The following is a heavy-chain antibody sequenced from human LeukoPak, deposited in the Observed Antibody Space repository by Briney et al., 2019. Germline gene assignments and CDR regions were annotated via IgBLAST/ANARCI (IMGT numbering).Heavy chain of an antibody. D-gene: IGHD3-10*01. CDR1: GFTFSRYA. J-gene: IGHJ4*02. CDR3: AREVISSPSYFDY. Sequence: GGSLRLSCAASGFTFSRYAMTWVRQAPGKGLEWVSFIHRDEKTYYGDSVKGRFTMSRDNSKNTLYLQMNSLGADDTAVYYCAREVISSPSYFDYWGQGILVTVSS. V-gene: IGHV3-53*01. CDR2: IHRDEKT.